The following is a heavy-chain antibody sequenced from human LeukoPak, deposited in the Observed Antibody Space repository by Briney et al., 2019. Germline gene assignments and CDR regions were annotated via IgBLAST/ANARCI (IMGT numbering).Heavy chain of an antibody. CDR2: IYYSGST. J-gene: IGHJ4*02. D-gene: IGHD4-23*01. Sequence: PSETLSLTCTVSGGSISSSSYYWGWIRQPPGKGLEWIGSIYYSGSTYYNPSLKSRVTISVDTSKNQFSLKLSSVTAADTAVYYCARDGYGGKEGDYWGQGTLVTVSS. V-gene: IGHV4-39*07. CDR3: ARDGYGGKEGDY. CDR1: GGSISSSSYY.